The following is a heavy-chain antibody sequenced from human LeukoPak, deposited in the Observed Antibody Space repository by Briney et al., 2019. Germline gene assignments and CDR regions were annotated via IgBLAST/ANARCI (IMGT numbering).Heavy chain of an antibody. CDR3: ARGPPRDPQHTSGWYMVDN. D-gene: IGHD6-19*01. CDR2: ISLSGSPI. J-gene: IGHJ4*02. V-gene: IGHV3-48*01. Sequence: GESLRLSCAVSGFSFRSYSMNWVRQAPGKGLEWVSYISLSGSPIYYANSVKGRFTISRDNARNSLYLQMHSLRVDDSGVYYCARGPPRDPQHTSGWYMVDNWGQGTLVTVSS. CDR1: GFSFRSYS.